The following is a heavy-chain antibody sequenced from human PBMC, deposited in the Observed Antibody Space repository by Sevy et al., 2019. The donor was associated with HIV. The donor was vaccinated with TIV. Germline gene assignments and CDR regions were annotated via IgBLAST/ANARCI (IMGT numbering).Heavy chain of an antibody. V-gene: IGHV3-33*01. CDR2: IWYDGSNK. J-gene: IGHJ3*02. Sequence: GGSLRLSCAASGFTFSSYGMHWVRQAPGKGLEWVAVIWYDGSNKYYADSVKGRFTISGDNSKNTLYLQMNSLRAEDTAVYYCARAPIDLGYCSSTSAGCAFDIWGQGTMVTVSS. CDR3: ARAPIDLGYCSSTSAGCAFDI. D-gene: IGHD2-2*01. CDR1: GFTFSSYG.